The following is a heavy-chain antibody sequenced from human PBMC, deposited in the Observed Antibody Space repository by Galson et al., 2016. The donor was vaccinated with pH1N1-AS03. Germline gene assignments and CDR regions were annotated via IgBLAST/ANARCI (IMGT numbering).Heavy chain of an antibody. D-gene: IGHD5/OR15-5a*01. CDR1: GYSFTNYW. CDR2: IYPGDSYT. Sequence: QSGAEVKKPGESLKISCKGSGYSFTNYWIGWVRQMPGKGLEWMGIIYPGDSYTRYSPSFQGQVTISSDKSITTAYLQWSNLKASDTAMYYRARHRLSVTHSFSTRGIDVWGKGTTVTVSS. CDR3: ARHRLSVTHSFSTRGIDV. V-gene: IGHV5-51*01. J-gene: IGHJ6*04.